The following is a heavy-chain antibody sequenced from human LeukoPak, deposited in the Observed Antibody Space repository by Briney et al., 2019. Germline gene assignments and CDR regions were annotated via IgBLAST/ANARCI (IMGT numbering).Heavy chain of an antibody. V-gene: IGHV3-7*01. Sequence: GGSLRLSCAASGFTFSNAWMSWVRQAPGKGLEWVANVNQGGTEKYYVDSVKGRFTISRDNAENSLYLQMNSLRAEDTAVYYCAREHYFYYMDGWGKGTTVTVSS. CDR3: AREHYFYYMDG. J-gene: IGHJ6*03. CDR1: GFTFSNAW. CDR2: VNQGGTEK.